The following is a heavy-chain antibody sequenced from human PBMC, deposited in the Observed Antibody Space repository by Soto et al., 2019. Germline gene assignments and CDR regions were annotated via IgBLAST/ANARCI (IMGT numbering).Heavy chain of an antibody. CDR3: ATSNSGYYKWFDP. J-gene: IGHJ5*02. CDR2: IYYSGIT. Sequence: HLQLQESGPGLVKPSETLSLTCTVSGDSISNSNYYWGWIRQPPGKGLEWIANIYYSGITYYNPYLKSRVAISVDTSKNPFSLKLSAVTAADTAIYYCATSNSGYYKWFDPWGQGTLVTVSA. CDR1: GDSISNSNYY. D-gene: IGHD3-22*01. V-gene: IGHV4-39*01.